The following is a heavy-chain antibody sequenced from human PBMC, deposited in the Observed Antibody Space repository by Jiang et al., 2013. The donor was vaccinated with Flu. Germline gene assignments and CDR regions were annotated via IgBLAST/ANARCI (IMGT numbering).Heavy chain of an antibody. D-gene: IGHD3-9*01. CDR3: AKGTHFDYDILTGHFDY. CDR2: ISYDGSNK. J-gene: IGHJ4*02. Sequence: GRSLRLSCAASGFTFSSYGMHWVRQAPGKGLEWVAVISYDGSNKYYADSVKGRFTISRDNSKNTLYLQMNSLRAEDTAVYYCAKGTHFDYDILTGHFDYWGQGTLVTVSS. CDR1: GFTFSSYG. V-gene: IGHV3-30*18.